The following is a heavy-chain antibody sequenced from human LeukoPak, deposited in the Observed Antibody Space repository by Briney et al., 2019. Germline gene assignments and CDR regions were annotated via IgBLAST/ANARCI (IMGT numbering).Heavy chain of an antibody. J-gene: IGHJ6*02. D-gene: IGHD6-13*01. CDR2: LSGSGGST. V-gene: IGHV3-23*01. CDR1: GFTFSNYA. Sequence: GSLRLSCAASGFTFSNYAMSWVRQAPGKGLEWVSALSGSGGSTYYADSVKGRFTISRDNSKNTLYLQMNSLRAEDTALYYCAKDIRIAAAHYYYGMDVWGQGTTVTVSS. CDR3: AKDIRIAAAHYYYGMDV.